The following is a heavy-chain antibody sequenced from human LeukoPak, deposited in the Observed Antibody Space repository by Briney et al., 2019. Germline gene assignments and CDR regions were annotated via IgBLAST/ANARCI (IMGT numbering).Heavy chain of an antibody. Sequence: PGGSLRLSCAASGLTFSNYGMHWVRQAPGKGLEWVAVISYDGSNKYYADSVKGRFTFSRDNSKNTLYLQMSSLRAEDTAVYYCAKEKGIYCSSIDCSPGMDVWGQGTTVTVSS. CDR3: AKEKGIYCSSIDCSPGMDV. CDR1: GLTFSNYG. D-gene: IGHD2-2*01. CDR2: ISYDGSNK. V-gene: IGHV3-30*18. J-gene: IGHJ6*02.